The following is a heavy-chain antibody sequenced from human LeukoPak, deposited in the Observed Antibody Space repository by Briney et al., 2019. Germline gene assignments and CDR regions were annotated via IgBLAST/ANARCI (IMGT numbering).Heavy chain of an antibody. D-gene: IGHD3-10*01. CDR2: IYPGDSDT. Sequence: GESLKISCNGSGYXFTSYWIGWVRQMPGKGLEWMGIIYPGDSDTRYSPSFQGQVTISADKSISTAYLQWSSLKASDTAMYYCARHVVSYGSVTRMDVWGQGTTVTVSS. J-gene: IGHJ6*02. CDR3: ARHVVSYGSVTRMDV. V-gene: IGHV5-51*01. CDR1: GYXFTSYW.